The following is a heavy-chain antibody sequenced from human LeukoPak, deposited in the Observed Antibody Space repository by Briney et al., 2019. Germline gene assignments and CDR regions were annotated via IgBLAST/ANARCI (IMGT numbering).Heavy chain of an antibody. Sequence: ASVKVSCKASGYTFTSYDINWVRQATGQRLEWMGWMNPNSGNTGYAQKFHGRVTMTRNTSISTAYMELSSLRSEDTAVYYCARGGIVVVTARPYYFDYWGQGTLVTVSS. CDR2: MNPNSGNT. CDR3: ARGGIVVVTARPYYFDY. CDR1: GYTFTSYD. V-gene: IGHV1-8*01. D-gene: IGHD2-21*02. J-gene: IGHJ4*02.